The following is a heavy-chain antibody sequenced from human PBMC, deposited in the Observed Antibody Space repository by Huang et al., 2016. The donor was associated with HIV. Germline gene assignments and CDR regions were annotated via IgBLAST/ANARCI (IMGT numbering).Heavy chain of an antibody. Sequence: EVQLVESGGGLVQPGGSLRLSCAASGFSLSSYWMHWVRQAPGKGLVWVSRSNSEGSSTSYADSVKGRFTISRDNAKNMLYLQMNSLRAEDTAVYYCARDPRIQSWLNFFDYWGQGTLVSVSS. V-gene: IGHV3-74*01. CDR3: ARDPRIQSWLNFFDY. CDR1: GFSLSSYW. D-gene: IGHD3-22*01. J-gene: IGHJ4*02. CDR2: SNSEGSST.